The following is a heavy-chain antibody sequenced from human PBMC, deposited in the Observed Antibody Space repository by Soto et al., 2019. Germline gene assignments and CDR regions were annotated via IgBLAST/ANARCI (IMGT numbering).Heavy chain of an antibody. CDR2: INHSGST. V-gene: IGHV4-34*01. Sequence: PSETLSLTCAVYGGSFSGYYWSWIRQPPGKGLEWIGEINHSGSTNYNPSLKSRVTISVDTSKNQFSLKLSSVTAADTAVYYCGRASYGRGWSKGTFDSWGEGPRATVS. J-gene: IGHJ4*02. CDR3: GRASYGRGWSKGTFDS. CDR1: GGSFSGYY. D-gene: IGHD1-1*01.